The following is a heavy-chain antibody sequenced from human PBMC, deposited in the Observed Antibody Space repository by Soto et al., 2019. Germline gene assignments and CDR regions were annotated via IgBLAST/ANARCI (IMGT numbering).Heavy chain of an antibody. CDR2: IYYSGST. V-gene: IGHV4-30-4*01. CDR1: GGSISSGDYY. D-gene: IGHD3-10*01. CDR3: ASRKSSPYFDY. Sequence: SETLSLTCTVSGGSISSGDYYWGWLRQPPGKGLEWIGYIYYSGSTYYNPSLKSRVTISVDTSKNQFSLKLSSVTAADTAVYYCASRKSSPYFDYWGQGTLVTVSS. J-gene: IGHJ4*02.